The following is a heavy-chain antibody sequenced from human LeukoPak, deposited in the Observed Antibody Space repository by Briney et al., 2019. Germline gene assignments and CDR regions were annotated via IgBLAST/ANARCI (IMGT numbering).Heavy chain of an antibody. D-gene: IGHD6-19*01. CDR2: ISGSGGTI. V-gene: IGHV3-23*01. CDR1: GLTFSSCA. Sequence: GGSLRLSCAASGLTFSSCAMSWVRQAPGNGLEWVSFISGSGGTIYHADSVKGRFTISRDNSKNTLYLQMNSLRAEDTAVYYCALRIAVAGTLEYWGQGTLVTVSS. J-gene: IGHJ4*02. CDR3: ALRIAVAGTLEY.